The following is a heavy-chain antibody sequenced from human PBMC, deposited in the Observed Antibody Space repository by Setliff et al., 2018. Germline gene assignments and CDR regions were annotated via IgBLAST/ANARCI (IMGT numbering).Heavy chain of an antibody. CDR1: GGSVDSPNFY. D-gene: IGHD2-2*01. CDR2: IAYSGST. CDR3: ARIPASLYYFDY. Sequence: SETLSLTCSVSGGSVDSPNFYWTWIRQSPGKGLEWIGYIAYSGSTDSNPSLQSRATMSIDASKNQFSLELRSVTAADTAVYYCARIPASLYYFDYWGQGALVTVSS. J-gene: IGHJ4*02. V-gene: IGHV4-30-4*01.